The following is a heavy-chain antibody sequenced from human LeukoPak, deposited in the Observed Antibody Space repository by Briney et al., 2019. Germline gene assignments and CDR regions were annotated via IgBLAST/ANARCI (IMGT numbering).Heavy chain of an antibody. J-gene: IGHJ4*02. D-gene: IGHD2-2*01. CDR2: IYYSGST. V-gene: IGHV4-39*07. CDR1: GGSISSSSDY. CDR3: ARSSGRGYQLLGY. Sequence: PSETLSLTCTVSGGSISSSSDYWGWIRQPPGKGLEWIGSIYYSGSTYYNPSLKSRVTISVDTSKNQFSLKLSSVTAADTAVYYCARSSGRGYQLLGYWGQGTLVTVSS.